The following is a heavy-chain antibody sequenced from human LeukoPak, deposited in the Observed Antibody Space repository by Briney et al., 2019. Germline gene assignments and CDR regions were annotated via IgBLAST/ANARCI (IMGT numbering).Heavy chain of an antibody. J-gene: IGHJ4*02. CDR2: IKQDGSEK. Sequence: PGGSLRLSCAASGFTFSSYWMSWVRQAPGKGLEWVANIKQDGSEKYYVDSVKGRFTISRDNAKNSLYLQMNSLRAEDTAVYYCARGKFSYFDWLPHAAYYFDYWGQGTLVTVSS. D-gene: IGHD3-9*01. CDR1: GFTFSSYW. CDR3: ARGKFSYFDWLPHAAYYFDY. V-gene: IGHV3-7*01.